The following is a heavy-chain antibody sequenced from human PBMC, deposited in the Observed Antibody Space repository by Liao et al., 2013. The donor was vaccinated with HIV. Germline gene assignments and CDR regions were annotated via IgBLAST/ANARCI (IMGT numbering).Heavy chain of an antibody. CDR1: GGSISSYY. J-gene: IGHJ2*01. Sequence: QVQLQESGPGLVKPSETLSLTCTVSGGSISSYYWSWIRQPPGKGLEWIGYIYYSGSTYYNPSLKSRVTISVDTSKNQFSLKLSSVTAADTAVYYCARGIPYYDFWSGYYSSGYFDLWAVAPWSLSPQ. V-gene: IGHV4-59*12. D-gene: IGHD3-3*01. CDR3: ARGIPYYDFWSGYYSSGYFDL. CDR2: IYYSGST.